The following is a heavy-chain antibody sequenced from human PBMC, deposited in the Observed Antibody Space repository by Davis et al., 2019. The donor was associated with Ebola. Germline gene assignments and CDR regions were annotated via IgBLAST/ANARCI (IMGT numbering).Heavy chain of an antibody. V-gene: IGHV4-59*08. D-gene: IGHD3-22*01. CDR2: IYYSGST. CDR1: GGSISNYY. CDR3: ARSPSAFDSRGYYDS. Sequence: MPSETLSLTCTVSGGSISNYYWTWIRQPPGKGLEWIGYIYYSGSTNYNPSLKSRLTISTHTSKKEFSLRLSSVTAADTAIYYCARSPSAFDSRGYYDSWGQGTLVIVSS. J-gene: IGHJ4*02.